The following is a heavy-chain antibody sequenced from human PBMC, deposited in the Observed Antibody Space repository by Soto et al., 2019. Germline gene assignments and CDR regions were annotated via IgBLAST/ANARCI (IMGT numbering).Heavy chain of an antibody. V-gene: IGHV4-30-2*01. D-gene: IGHD2-15*01. Sequence: QLQLQESGSGLVKPSQTLSLTCAVSGGSISSGGYSWSWIRQPPGKGLEWIGYIYHSGSTYYNPSLXRXVXIXXDWSKNQFSLKLSSVPAADTAVYYCARGQVVAAQHWGQGTLVTVSS. J-gene: IGHJ4*02. CDR1: GGSISSGGYS. CDR3: ARGQVVAAQH. CDR2: IYHSGST.